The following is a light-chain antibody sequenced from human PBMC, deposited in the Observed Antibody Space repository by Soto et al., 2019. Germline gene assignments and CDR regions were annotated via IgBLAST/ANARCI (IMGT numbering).Light chain of an antibody. J-gene: IGLJ2*01. CDR1: SSDIGGYNY. Sequence: QSALTQPPSASGSLGQSVSISCSGGSSDIGGYNYVAWYQQHPGNAPKLIIYEVSKRPSGVPDRFSGSKSGNTASLTVSGLQAEDEADYSCRSYAGGKSLLFGGGTKLTVL. CDR2: EVS. CDR3: RSYAGGKSLL. V-gene: IGLV2-8*01.